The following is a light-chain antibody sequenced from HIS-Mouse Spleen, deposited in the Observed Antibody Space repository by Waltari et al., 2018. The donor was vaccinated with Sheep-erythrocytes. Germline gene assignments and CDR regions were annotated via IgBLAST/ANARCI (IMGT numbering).Light chain of an antibody. CDR2: DVS. V-gene: IGLV2-11*02. J-gene: IGLJ1*01. CDR1: SSAVGGYNY. Sequence: QSALTQPRSVSGSPGQSVTISCPGTSSAVGGYNYVSWYQQYPGKAPKLMIYDVSKRPSGVPDRFSGSKSGNTASLTISGLQAEDEADYYCCSYAGSYNHVFATGTKVTVL. CDR3: CSYAGSYNHV.